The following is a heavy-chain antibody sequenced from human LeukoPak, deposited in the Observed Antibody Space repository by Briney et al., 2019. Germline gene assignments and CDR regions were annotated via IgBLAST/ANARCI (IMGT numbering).Heavy chain of an antibody. CDR2: ISYDGSNK. J-gene: IGHJ3*02. V-gene: IGHV3-30*04. D-gene: IGHD1-26*01. CDR1: GFTFSSYA. Sequence: GGSLRLSCAASGFTFSSYAMHWVRQAPGKGLEWVAVISYDGSNKYYADSVKGRFTISGDNGKNTLYLQMNSLSAEDTAVYYCARSGRGGAFDIWGQGTMVTVSS. CDR3: ARSGRGGAFDI.